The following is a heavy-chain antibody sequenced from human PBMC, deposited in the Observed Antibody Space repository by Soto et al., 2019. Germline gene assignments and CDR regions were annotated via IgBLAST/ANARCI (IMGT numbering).Heavy chain of an antibody. Sequence: VASVKVSCKASGYTFTYNFMHWVRQAPGQGLEWMGIINPSGGTTRAAQKFQGRVTMTRDTSTSTVYMELSSLRSEDTAVYYCARGPHIAVDHYKKYYFDYWGQGTLVTVSS. D-gene: IGHD2-15*01. CDR3: ARGPHIAVDHYKKYYFDY. CDR1: GYTFTYNF. J-gene: IGHJ4*02. CDR2: INPSGGTT. V-gene: IGHV1-46*01.